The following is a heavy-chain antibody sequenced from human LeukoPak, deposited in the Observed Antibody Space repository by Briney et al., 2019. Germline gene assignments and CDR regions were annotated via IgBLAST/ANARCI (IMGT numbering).Heavy chain of an antibody. D-gene: IGHD4-17*01. V-gene: IGHV4-59*01. CDR1: GGSISSYY. Sequence: SETLSLTCAVYGGSISSYYWSWIRQPPGKGLEWIGYIYYSGSTNYNPSLKSRVTISVDTSKNQFSLKLSSVTAADTAVYYCARDAMTTVTTGYYMDVWGKGTTVTVSS. CDR3: ARDAMTTVTTGYYMDV. J-gene: IGHJ6*03. CDR2: IYYSGST.